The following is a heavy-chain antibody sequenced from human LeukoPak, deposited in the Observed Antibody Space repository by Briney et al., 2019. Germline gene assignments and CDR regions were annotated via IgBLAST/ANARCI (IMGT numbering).Heavy chain of an antibody. CDR3: ARGLDKYDYWSGYFLAY. CDR1: GYTFTGYY. D-gene: IGHD3-3*01. V-gene: IGHV1-2*02. J-gene: IGHJ4*02. Sequence: GGSVKVSCKASGYTFTGYYMYWVRQAPGQGIEGMGWINANSVVTNYAQTFQRMVTMTRHTSISTAYMELIRLRSDDTAVYYCARGLDKYDYWSGYFLAYWGQGTLVTVSS. CDR2: INANSVVT.